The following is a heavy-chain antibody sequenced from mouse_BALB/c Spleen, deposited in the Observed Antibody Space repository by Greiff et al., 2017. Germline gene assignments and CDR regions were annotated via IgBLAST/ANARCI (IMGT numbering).Heavy chain of an antibody. V-gene: IGHV14-3*02. Sequence: VQLQQSGAELVKPGASVKLSCTASGFNIKDTYMHWVKHRPEQGLEWIGRIDPANGNTKYDPKFQGKATITADTSSNTAYLQLSSLTSEDTAVYYCASNDGNYAWFAYWGQGTLVTVSA. CDR2: IDPANGNT. CDR1: GFNIKDTY. J-gene: IGHJ3*01. CDR3: ASNDGNYAWFAY. D-gene: IGHD2-3*01.